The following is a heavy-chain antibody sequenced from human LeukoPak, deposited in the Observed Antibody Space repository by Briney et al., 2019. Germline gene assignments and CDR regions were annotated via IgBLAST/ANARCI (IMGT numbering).Heavy chain of an antibody. D-gene: IGHD3-10*01. Sequence: SETLSLTCAVYGGSFSGYYWSWIRQPPGKGLEWIGEINHSGSTNYYPSPKSRGTISVDTSKNQFSLKLSSVTAADTAVYYCARGSTYYYGSGSYSGNYYYGMDVWGKGTTVTVSS. CDR3: ARGSTYYYGSGSYSGNYYYGMDV. CDR1: GGSFSGYY. V-gene: IGHV4-34*01. CDR2: INHSGST. J-gene: IGHJ6*04.